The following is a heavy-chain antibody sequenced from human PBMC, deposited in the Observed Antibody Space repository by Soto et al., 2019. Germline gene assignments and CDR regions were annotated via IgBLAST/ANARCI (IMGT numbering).Heavy chain of an antibody. V-gene: IGHV3-74*01. CDR2: ISPDGSTI. D-gene: IGHD1-26*01. J-gene: IGHJ4*02. CDR1: GFTLSSYW. Sequence: EVQVVEAGGDLVRPGGSLRLSCVGSGFTLSSYWMHWVRQAPGKGLVWVSRISPDGSTINYADFVKGRFTISRDNAKNTLYLQMDSLRAEDTALYYCTRVISGSSGLFDYWGQGALVTVSS. CDR3: TRVISGSSGLFDY.